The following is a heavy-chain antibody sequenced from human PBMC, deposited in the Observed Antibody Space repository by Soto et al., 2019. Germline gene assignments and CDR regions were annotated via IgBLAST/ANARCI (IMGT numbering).Heavy chain of an antibody. V-gene: IGHV3-33*01. Sequence: PGGSLRLSCAASGFTFSSYGMHWVRQAPGKGLEWVAVIWYDGSNKYYADSVKGRFTISRDNSKNTLYLQMNSLRAEDTAVYYCAREEAAALPPNDAFDIWGQGTMVTVSS. CDR3: AREEAAALPPNDAFDI. J-gene: IGHJ3*02. D-gene: IGHD6-13*01. CDR2: IWYDGSNK. CDR1: GFTFSSYG.